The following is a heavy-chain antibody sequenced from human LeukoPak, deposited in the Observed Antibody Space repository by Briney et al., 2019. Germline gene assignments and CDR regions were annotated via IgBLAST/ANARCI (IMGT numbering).Heavy chain of an antibody. CDR2: ISGSGGST. V-gene: IGHV3-23*01. CDR1: GFTFSSYG. J-gene: IGHJ3*02. Sequence: QPGGSLRLSCAASGFTFSSYGMGWVRQAPGKGLEWVSAISGSGGSTYYADSVKGRFTISRDNAKNSLYLQMNSLRAEDTAVYYCARALNYYDSGGYYYGAFDIWGQGTMVTVSS. D-gene: IGHD3-22*01. CDR3: ARALNYYDSGGYYYGAFDI.